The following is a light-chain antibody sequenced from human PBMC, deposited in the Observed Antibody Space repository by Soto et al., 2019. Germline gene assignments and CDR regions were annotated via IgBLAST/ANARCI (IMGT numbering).Light chain of an antibody. CDR1: SSDVGGYNY. CDR3: SSYTSSSTL. V-gene: IGLV2-14*01. CDR2: AVT. Sequence: QSALTQPASVSGSPGQSITISCTGTSSDVGGYNYVSWYQQHPGKAPKLMIYAVTDRPSGVSSRFSDSKSGNTASLTISGLQAEDEADYYCSSYTSSSTLFGTGTKVTVL. J-gene: IGLJ1*01.